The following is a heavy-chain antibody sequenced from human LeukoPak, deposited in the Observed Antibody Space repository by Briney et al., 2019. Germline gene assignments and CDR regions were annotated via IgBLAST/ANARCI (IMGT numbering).Heavy chain of an antibody. CDR2: INPSGGST. CDR3: AREGPPEWYYDFWSGYKGYDY. J-gene: IGHJ4*02. V-gene: IGHV1-46*01. D-gene: IGHD3-3*01. Sequence: ASVTVSCTASGYTFTIYYMHWVRQAPGQGLEGMGIINPSGGSTSYAQKFQGRVTMTRDTSTSTVYMELSSLRSEHTAVYYCAREGPPEWYYDFWSGYKGYDYWGQGTLVTVSS. CDR1: GYTFTIYY.